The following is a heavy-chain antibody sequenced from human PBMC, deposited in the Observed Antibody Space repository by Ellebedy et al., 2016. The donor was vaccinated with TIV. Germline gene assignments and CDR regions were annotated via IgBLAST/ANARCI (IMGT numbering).Heavy chain of an antibody. D-gene: IGHD3-16*01. J-gene: IGHJ4*02. V-gene: IGHV4-59*01. CDR1: GGPISSYY. CDR3: ARGGDGLPY. Sequence: MPSETLSLTCTVSGGPISSYYWSWIRQPPGKGLEWIGYIYYSGSTNYNPSLKSRVTISVDTSKNQFSLKLSSVTAADTAVYYCARGGDGLPYWGQGTLVTVSS. CDR2: IYYSGST.